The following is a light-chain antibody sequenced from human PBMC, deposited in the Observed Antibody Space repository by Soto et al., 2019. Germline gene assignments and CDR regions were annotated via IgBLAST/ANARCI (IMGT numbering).Light chain of an antibody. Sequence: QSALTQPASVSGSPGQSITISCTGTSSDVGGYNYVSWYQQHPGKAPKLMIYDVSNRPSGVSNRFSGSKSGNTDSLTISGLQAEDEADYYCSAYTSSSTQVVFGGGTKVTVL. V-gene: IGLV2-14*01. CDR2: DVS. CDR3: SAYTSSSTQVV. CDR1: SSDVGGYNY. J-gene: IGLJ2*01.